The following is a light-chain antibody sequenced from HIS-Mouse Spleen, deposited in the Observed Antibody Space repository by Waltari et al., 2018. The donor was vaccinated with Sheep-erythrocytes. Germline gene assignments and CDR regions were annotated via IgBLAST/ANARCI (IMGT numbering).Light chain of an antibody. CDR3: CSYAGSSTPWV. V-gene: IGLV2-23*01. CDR2: EGS. Sequence: QSALTQPASVSGSPGQSITISCTGTSSDVGSYNLVSWYQQHPGKAPKLMIYEGSKRPSGVSNRFSGYKSGTPASLTISGLQAEDEADYYCCSYAGSSTPWVFGGGTKLTVL. CDR1: SSDVGSYNL. J-gene: IGLJ3*02.